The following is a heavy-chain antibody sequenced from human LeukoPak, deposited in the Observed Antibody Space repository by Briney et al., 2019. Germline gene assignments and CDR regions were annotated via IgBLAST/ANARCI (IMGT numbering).Heavy chain of an antibody. D-gene: IGHD2-15*01. V-gene: IGHV3-7*01. CDR1: GFTFSSYW. J-gene: IGHJ4*02. CDR3: ARVIEISLFDY. Sequence: SGGSLRLSCAASGFTFSSYWMSWVRQAPGKGLEWVANIKKDGSEKYYVDSVKGRFTISRDNAKNSLYLQMNSLRAEDTAVYYCARVIEISLFDYWGQGTLVTVSS. CDR2: IKKDGSEK.